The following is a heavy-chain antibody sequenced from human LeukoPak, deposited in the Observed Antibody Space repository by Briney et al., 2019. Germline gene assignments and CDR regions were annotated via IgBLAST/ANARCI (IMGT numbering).Heavy chain of an antibody. D-gene: IGHD6-13*01. CDR2: ISSSRSYI. J-gene: IGHJ4*02. CDR3: ARFIAAPYYFDY. CDR1: GFTFSTYT. Sequence: GGSLRLSCAASGFTFSTYTMNWVRQAPGKGLEWVSFISSSRSYIYYADPVKGRFTISRDNAKNSLYLQMNSLRAEDTAVYYCARFIAAPYYFDYWGRGTLVTVSS. V-gene: IGHV3-21*01.